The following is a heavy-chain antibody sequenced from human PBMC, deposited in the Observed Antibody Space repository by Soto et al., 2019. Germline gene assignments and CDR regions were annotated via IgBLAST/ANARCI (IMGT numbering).Heavy chain of an antibody. CDR3: VTDQGLLVTA. D-gene: IGHD2-21*02. Sequence: SETLSLTCAVSGGSTSSSNWWSWVRQPPGKGLEWIGEIYHSGSTNYNPSLKSRVTLSVDISKNILYLQMSSLRVEDTAVYYCVTDQGLLVTAWGQGTLVTV. V-gene: IGHV4-4*02. CDR2: IYHSGST. J-gene: IGHJ5*02. CDR1: GGSTSSSNW.